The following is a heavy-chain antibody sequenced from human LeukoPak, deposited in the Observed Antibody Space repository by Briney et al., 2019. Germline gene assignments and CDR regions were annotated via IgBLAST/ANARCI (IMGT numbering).Heavy chain of an antibody. CDR2: IKQSGSEK. J-gene: IGHJ5*02. D-gene: IGHD5-12*01. CDR1: GFTFSNYW. V-gene: IGHV3-7*01. Sequence: PGGSLRLSCAASGFTFSNYWMSWVRQAPGKGLEWVANIKQSGSEKNYVDSVKGRFTISRDNAENSLYLQVNSLGAEDTAVYYCARGGSWFDVWGQGTLVTVSS. CDR3: ARGGSWFDV.